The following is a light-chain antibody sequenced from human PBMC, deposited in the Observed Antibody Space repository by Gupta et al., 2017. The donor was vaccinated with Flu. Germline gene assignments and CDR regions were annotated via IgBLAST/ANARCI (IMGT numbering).Light chain of an antibody. J-gene: IGKJ4*01. CDR1: QSISSY. V-gene: IGKV1-39*01. CDR3: QQSDSTPLT. Sequence: QSPSSLSASVGDRVTITCRASQSISSYLNWYQQKPGKAPKLLIYAASRLQSGVPSRFSGSGSGTDFTLTISSLQPEDFATYYCQQSDSTPLTLGGGTXVEIK. CDR2: AAS.